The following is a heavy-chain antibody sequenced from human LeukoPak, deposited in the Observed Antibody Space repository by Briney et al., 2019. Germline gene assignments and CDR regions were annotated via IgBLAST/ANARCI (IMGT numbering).Heavy chain of an antibody. Sequence: SETLSLTCTVSGGSISSSSYYWGWIRQPPGKGLEWIGSIYYSGSTYYNPSLKSRVTISVDTSKNQFSPKLSSVTAADTAVYYCARVVVSLVQEFDYWGQGTLVTVSS. CDR2: IYYSGST. CDR1: GGSISSSSYY. CDR3: ARVVVSLVQEFDY. D-gene: IGHD6-13*01. V-gene: IGHV4-39*07. J-gene: IGHJ4*02.